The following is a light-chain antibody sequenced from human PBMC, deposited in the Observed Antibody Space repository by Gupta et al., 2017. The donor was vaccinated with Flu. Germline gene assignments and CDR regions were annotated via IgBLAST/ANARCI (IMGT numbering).Light chain of an antibody. V-gene: IGKV1-12*01. CDR1: QGISTW. Sequence: IQMTQSPSSVSASIGDRVTITCRASQGISTWLAWYQQKPRKAPQVLIFGASHLHTGVPSRFNGNGSGTDFTLTITSLQPEDFAIYYCQQAQSFPLTFGQGTRVDIK. J-gene: IGKJ5*01. CDR3: QQAQSFPLT. CDR2: GAS.